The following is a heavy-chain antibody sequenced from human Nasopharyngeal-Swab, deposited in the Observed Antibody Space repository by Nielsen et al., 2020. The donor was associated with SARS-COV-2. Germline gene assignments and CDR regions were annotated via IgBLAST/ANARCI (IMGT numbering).Heavy chain of an antibody. CDR3: AKDRPRGGIFDY. D-gene: IGHD3-10*01. Sequence: GESLKISCAASGFTFSSYGMHWVRQAPGKGLEWVAVISYDGSNKYYADSVKGRFTISRDNSKNTLYLQMNSLRAEDTAVYYCAKDRPRGGIFDYWGQGTLVTVSS. CDR1: GFTFSSYG. V-gene: IGHV3-30*18. CDR2: ISYDGSNK. J-gene: IGHJ4*02.